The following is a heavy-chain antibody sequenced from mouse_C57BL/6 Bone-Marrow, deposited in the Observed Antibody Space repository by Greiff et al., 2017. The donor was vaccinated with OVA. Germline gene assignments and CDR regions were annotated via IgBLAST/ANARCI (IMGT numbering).Heavy chain of an antibody. D-gene: IGHD1-1*01. J-gene: IGHJ3*01. V-gene: IGHV2-2*01. CDR1: GFSLTSYG. CDR2: ICSGGGT. CDR3: ARDYYGSSAWFAY. Sequence: QVQLQQSGPGLVQPSQCLSITCTVSGFSLTSYGVHWVRQSPGKGLEWLGVICSGGGTDYNAAFISRLSISKENSKSQVFFKMNSLQAADTAIDYCARDYYGSSAWFAYWGQGTLVTVSA.